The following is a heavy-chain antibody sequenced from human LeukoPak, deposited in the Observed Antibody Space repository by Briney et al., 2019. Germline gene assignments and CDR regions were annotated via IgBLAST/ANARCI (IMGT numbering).Heavy chain of an antibody. V-gene: IGHV3-48*03. CDR3: ASSYYDFWSGYSLSYYFDY. CDR1: GFTFSSYE. CDR2: ISSSGSTI. Sequence: GGSLRLSCAASGFTFSSYEMNWVRQAPGKGLEWVSYISSSGSTIYYADSVKGRFTISRDNAKNSLYLQMNSLRAEDTAVYYCASSYYDFWSGYSLSYYFDYSGQGTLVTVSS. J-gene: IGHJ4*02. D-gene: IGHD3-3*01.